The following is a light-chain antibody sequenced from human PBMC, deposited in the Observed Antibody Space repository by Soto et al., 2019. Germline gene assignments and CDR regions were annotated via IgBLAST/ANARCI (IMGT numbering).Light chain of an antibody. J-gene: IGLJ2*01. CDR1: SSNIGSNN. V-gene: IGLV1-44*01. CDR3: ATWDDSLNGPV. CDR2: GNN. Sequence: QSVLTQPPSTSGTPGQRVTISCSGGSSNIGSNNVNWYQQLPGTAPKLLIYGNNQRPSGVPDRVSGSKSGTSASLAISGLQAADEADYYCATWDDSLNGPVFGGGTQLTVL.